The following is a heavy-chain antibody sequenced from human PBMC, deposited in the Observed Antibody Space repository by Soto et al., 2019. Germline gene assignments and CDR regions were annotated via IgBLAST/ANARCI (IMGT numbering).Heavy chain of an antibody. Sequence: GGSLRLSCAGSGFTFSGSAMHWVRQASGKGLEWVGRIRSKVNSYATAYAASVKGRFTISRDDSKNTAYLQMNSLKTEDTAVYYCTRDLEMATKRPPYYDYWGQGTLVTVSS. CDR3: TRDLEMATKRPPYYDY. CDR2: IRSKVNSYAT. V-gene: IGHV3-73*01. CDR1: GFTFSGSA. D-gene: IGHD5-12*01. J-gene: IGHJ4*02.